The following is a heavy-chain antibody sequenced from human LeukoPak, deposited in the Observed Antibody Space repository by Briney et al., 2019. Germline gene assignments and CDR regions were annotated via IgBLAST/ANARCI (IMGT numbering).Heavy chain of an antibody. CDR2: IYSGGST. J-gene: IGHJ4*02. CDR3: ATDTARTAAAGFYFDY. CDR1: GFTVSSNY. V-gene: IGHV3-66*01. Sequence: GGSLRLSCAASGFTVSSNYMSWVRQAPGKGLEWVSVIYSGGSTYYADSVKGRFTISRDNSKNTLYLQMNSLRAEDTAVYYCATDTARTAAAGFYFDYWGQGTLATVSS. D-gene: IGHD6-13*01.